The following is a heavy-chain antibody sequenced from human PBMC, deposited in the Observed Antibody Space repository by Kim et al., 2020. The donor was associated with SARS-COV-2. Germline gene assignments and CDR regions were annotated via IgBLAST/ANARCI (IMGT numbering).Heavy chain of an antibody. V-gene: IGHV1-2*02. J-gene: IGHJ4*02. Sequence: NTGDTSYARKFQGTVTMTRDTSISAAYMDLTRLTSDDTAMYYCARRIDYWGQGTLVTVSS. CDR2: NTGDT. CDR3: ARRIDY.